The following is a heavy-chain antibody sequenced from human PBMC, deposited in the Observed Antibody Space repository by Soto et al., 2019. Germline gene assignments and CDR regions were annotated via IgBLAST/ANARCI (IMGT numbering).Heavy chain of an antibody. CDR1: GGSISRSTYY. J-gene: IGHJ4*02. CDR2: IYYSGST. Sequence: SETLSLTCTVSGGSISRSTYYWGWIRQPPGKGLEWIGSIYYSGSTYYRPSLKSRVTISVDTSKNQFSLKLSSVTAADTAVYYCARSVGYCSSTSCYIGYYFDYWGQGTLVTVSS. V-gene: IGHV4-39*01. CDR3: ARSVGYCSSTSCYIGYYFDY. D-gene: IGHD2-2*02.